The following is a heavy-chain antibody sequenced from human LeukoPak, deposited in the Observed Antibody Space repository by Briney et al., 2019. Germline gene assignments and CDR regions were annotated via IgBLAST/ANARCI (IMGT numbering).Heavy chain of an antibody. J-gene: IGHJ4*02. Sequence: GGSQTLLCSLCTFPLWIYRKHCPRQAPGKGLEWVSSISGSTSYIYYADSVRGRFTISRDNAKNLLYLQMISLRAEDTAVDYGASGWDLLWGNYRSDSCCRGQGALVTVSS. CDR2: ISGSTSYI. D-gene: IGHD3-16*02. CDR3: ASGWDLLWGNYRSDSCC. CDR1: TFPLWIYR. V-gene: IGHV3-21*01.